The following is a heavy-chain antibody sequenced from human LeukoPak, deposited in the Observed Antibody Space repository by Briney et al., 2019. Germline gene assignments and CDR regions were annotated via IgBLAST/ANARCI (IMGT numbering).Heavy chain of an antibody. J-gene: IGHJ4*02. CDR3: AKETYSSGWYPYFDY. CDR2: ISGSGGST. CDR1: GFTFSSYA. V-gene: IGHV3-23*01. D-gene: IGHD6-19*01. Sequence: PGGSLTLSCVAPGFTFSSYAMSWVRQAPGRGLEWVSGISGSGGSTNYADSVKGRFTISRENSKNTLFLQMNSLRAEDTAVYYCAKETYSSGWYPYFDYWGQGTLVTVSS.